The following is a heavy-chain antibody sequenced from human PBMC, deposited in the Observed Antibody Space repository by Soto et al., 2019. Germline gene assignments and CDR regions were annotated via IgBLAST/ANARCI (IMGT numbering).Heavy chain of an antibody. Sequence: GGSLRLSCAASGFTFSSYWMSWVRQAPGKGLEWVANIKQDGSEKYYVDSVKGRFTISRDNAKNSLYLQMNSLRAEDTAVYYCARVQYCSGGSCYYYYYYMDVWGKGTTVTVSS. J-gene: IGHJ6*03. CDR1: GFTFSSYW. D-gene: IGHD2-15*01. V-gene: IGHV3-7*01. CDR2: IKQDGSEK. CDR3: ARVQYCSGGSCYYYYYYMDV.